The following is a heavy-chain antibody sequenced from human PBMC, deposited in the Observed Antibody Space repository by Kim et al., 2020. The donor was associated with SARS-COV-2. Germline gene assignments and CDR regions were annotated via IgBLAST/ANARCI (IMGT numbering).Heavy chain of an antibody. CDR2: ST. V-gene: IGHV4-59*09. Sequence: STNYNPSLKSRVTISVDTSKNQFSLRLTSVTAADTAVYYCARGRGGLIDYWGQGTLVTVSS. CDR3: ARGRGGLIDY. J-gene: IGHJ4*02. D-gene: IGHD3-16*01.